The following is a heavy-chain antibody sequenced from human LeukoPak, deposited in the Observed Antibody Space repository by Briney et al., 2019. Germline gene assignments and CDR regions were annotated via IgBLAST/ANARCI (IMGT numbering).Heavy chain of an antibody. CDR2: ISGSGGST. CDR1: GFTFSSYA. Sequence: PGGSLRLSCAASGFTFSSYAMSWVRQAPGKGLEWVSAISGSGGSTYYADSVKGRFTISRDNSKNTLYLQMNSLRAEDTAVYYCAKQIFGVVIIGGFDYWGQGTLVTVSS. V-gene: IGHV3-23*01. J-gene: IGHJ4*02. CDR3: AKQIFGVVIIGGFDY. D-gene: IGHD3-3*01.